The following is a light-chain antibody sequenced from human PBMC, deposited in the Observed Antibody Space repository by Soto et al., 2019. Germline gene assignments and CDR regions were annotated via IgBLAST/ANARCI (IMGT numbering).Light chain of an antibody. J-gene: IGKJ2*03. CDR1: QSISSY. CDR2: KAS. Sequence: DIQMTQSPSSLSASVGDRVTITCRASQSISSYLNWYQQKPGKAPKLLIYKASTLKSGVPSRFSGSGSGTEFTLTITSLQRDDFATYFCQHYHRYPYSVGQGT. CDR3: QHYHRYPYS. V-gene: IGKV1-5*03.